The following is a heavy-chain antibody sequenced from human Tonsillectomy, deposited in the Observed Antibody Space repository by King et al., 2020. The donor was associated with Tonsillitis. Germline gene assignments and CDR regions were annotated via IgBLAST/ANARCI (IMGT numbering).Heavy chain of an antibody. V-gene: IGHV2-70*11. D-gene: IGHD7-27*01. Sequence: TLKESGPALVKPTQTLTLTCTFSGFSLSTSGMCVSWIRQPPGKALEWLSRIDWDDDKYYSTSLKTRLTISKETPKNQVVLTMTNMDPVDTATYYCARRGPDAGDYFDYWGQGTLVTVSS. CDR2: IDWDDDK. J-gene: IGHJ4*02. CDR1: GFSLSTSGMC. CDR3: ARRGPDAGDYFDY.